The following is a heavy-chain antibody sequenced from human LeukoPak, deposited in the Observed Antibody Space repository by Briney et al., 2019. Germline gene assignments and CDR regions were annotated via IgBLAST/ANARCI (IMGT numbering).Heavy chain of an antibody. J-gene: IGHJ4*02. Sequence: GSSVKVSCKASGGTFSSYAISWVRQAPGQGLEWMGGIIPIFGTANYAQKFQGRVTITADESTSTAYMELSSLRSEDTAVYYCARETPYYDSSGPVFDYWGQGTLVTVSS. CDR2: IIPIFGTA. CDR3: ARETPYYDSSGPVFDY. D-gene: IGHD3-22*01. CDR1: GGTFSSYA. V-gene: IGHV1-69*01.